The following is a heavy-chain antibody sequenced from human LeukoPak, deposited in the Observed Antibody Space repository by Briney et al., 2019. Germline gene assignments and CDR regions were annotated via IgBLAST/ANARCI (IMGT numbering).Heavy chain of an antibody. D-gene: IGHD5-18*01. CDR1: GFTFSRYT. V-gene: IGHV3-48*02. J-gene: IGHJ4*02. CDR3: ARGDSYGYRA. Sequence: PGGSLRLSCAASGFTFSRYTLNWVRQAPGKGLEWVSYISSGSSTIYYADSVKGRFTISRDNAKNSLYLQMNSLRDEDTAVYYCARGDSYGYRAWGQGTLVTVSS. CDR2: ISSGSSTI.